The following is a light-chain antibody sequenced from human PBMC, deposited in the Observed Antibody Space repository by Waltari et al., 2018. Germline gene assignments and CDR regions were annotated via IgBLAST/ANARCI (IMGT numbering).Light chain of an antibody. CDR3: QQHDNLPLT. J-gene: IGKJ4*01. CDR2: DAS. Sequence: DIQMTQSPSSLSASIGDRVTITCQASEDINNYLNWYQQKPGKAPKLLIYDASNLQVGVPSRFSGGGSGTDFTFPISSLQPGDIATYYCQQHDNLPLTFGGGTKVEIK. V-gene: IGKV1-33*01. CDR1: EDINNY.